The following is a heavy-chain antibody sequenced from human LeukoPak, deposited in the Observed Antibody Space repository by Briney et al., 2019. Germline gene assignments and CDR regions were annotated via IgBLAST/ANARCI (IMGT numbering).Heavy chain of an antibody. CDR1: GFTFGNYA. V-gene: IGHV3-23*01. CDR3: ARHGTDGSGQYRLPYYYYGMDV. CDR2: ISGSDGRT. D-gene: IGHD3-10*01. J-gene: IGHJ6*02. Sequence: GGSLRLSCAASGFTFGNYAMSWVRQAPGKGLEWVSVISGSDGRTYYADSVKGRFTISRDNSRNTVSLQMNSLRAEDTAVYYCARHGTDGSGQYRLPYYYYGMDVWGQGTTVTVSS.